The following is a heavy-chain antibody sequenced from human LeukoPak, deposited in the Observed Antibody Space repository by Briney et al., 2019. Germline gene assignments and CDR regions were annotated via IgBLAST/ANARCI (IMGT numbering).Heavy chain of an antibody. Sequence: SETLSLTCTVSGGSISRDYWSWIRQPPGKGLEWIGYIYYTGSTNYNPSLKSRVTISVDTSKNQFSLKLSSVTAADTAVYYCARERGEEYSSGWYKRNYFDNWGQGTRVTVSS. CDR1: GGSISRDY. D-gene: IGHD6-19*01. J-gene: IGHJ4*02. CDR2: IYYTGST. CDR3: ARERGEEYSSGWYKRNYFDN. V-gene: IGHV4-59*01.